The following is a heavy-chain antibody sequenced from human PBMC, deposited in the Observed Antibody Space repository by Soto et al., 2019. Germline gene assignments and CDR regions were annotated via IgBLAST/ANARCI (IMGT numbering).Heavy chain of an antibody. CDR2: IIPIFGTA. D-gene: IGHD6-19*01. Sequence: QVQLVQSGAEVKKPGSSVKVSCKASGGTFSSYAISWVRQAPGQGPEWMGGIIPIFGTANYAQKFQGRVTITADESTSTAYMELSSLRSEDTAVYYCALETGYSSGWTTRYFDLWGRGTLVTVSS. J-gene: IGHJ2*01. CDR1: GGTFSSYA. CDR3: ALETGYSSGWTTRYFDL. V-gene: IGHV1-69*01.